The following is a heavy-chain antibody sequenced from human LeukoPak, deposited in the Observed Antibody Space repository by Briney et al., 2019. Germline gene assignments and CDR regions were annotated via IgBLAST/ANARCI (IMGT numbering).Heavy chain of an antibody. CDR1: GGTFSSYA. CDR3: ARDRDSSGWWTGAFDI. J-gene: IGHJ3*02. V-gene: IGHV1-69*13. CDR2: IIPIFGTA. D-gene: IGHD6-19*01. Sequence: SVKVSCKASGGTFSSYAISWVRQAPGQGLEWMGGIIPIFGTANYAQKFQGRVTITADESTSTAYMELSSLRSEDTAVYYCARDRDSSGWWTGAFDIWGQGTMVTVSS.